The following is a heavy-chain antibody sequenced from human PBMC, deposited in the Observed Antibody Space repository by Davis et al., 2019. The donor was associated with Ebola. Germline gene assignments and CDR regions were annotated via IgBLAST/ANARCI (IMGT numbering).Heavy chain of an antibody. Sequence: MPSETLSLTCTVSGGSISSGDYYWSWIRQPPGKGLEWIGEINHSGSTNYNPSLKSRVTISVDTSTNQFSLKLSSATAADTAVYYGARGSRSGWYVWWFDPWGQGTLVTVSS. CDR1: GGSISSGDYY. CDR3: ARGSRSGWYVWWFDP. J-gene: IGHJ5*02. V-gene: IGHV4-61*08. CDR2: INHSGST. D-gene: IGHD6-19*01.